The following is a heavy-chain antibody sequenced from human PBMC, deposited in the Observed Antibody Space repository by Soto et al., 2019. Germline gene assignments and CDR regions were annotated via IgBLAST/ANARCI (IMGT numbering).Heavy chain of an antibody. Sequence: SETRSLTWAVSGASISGSYYYWAGLRQSPGKGPEWIGSVFYTGFTSYNPSLESRVSVSVDTSKSQFSLKLSAVTAADTAVYYCATSQKGYNWNYFDHWGQGALVTVSS. CDR3: ATSQKGYNWNYFDH. D-gene: IGHD1-20*01. J-gene: IGHJ4*02. CDR2: VFYTGFT. V-gene: IGHV4-39*01. CDR1: GASISGSYYY.